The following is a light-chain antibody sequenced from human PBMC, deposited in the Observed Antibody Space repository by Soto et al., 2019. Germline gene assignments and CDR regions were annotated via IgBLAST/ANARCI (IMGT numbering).Light chain of an antibody. CDR1: SRDVGNYNL. Sequence: QSVLTQPASVSGSPGQSITISCAGTSRDVGNYNLVSWYQQHPGKAPKLIIYEGTKRPSGVSNRFSGSKSGNTASLTISGLQAEDEADYSCCSYAGGNWVFGGGTKVTVL. CDR2: EGT. CDR3: CSYAGGNWV. J-gene: IGLJ3*02. V-gene: IGLV2-23*01.